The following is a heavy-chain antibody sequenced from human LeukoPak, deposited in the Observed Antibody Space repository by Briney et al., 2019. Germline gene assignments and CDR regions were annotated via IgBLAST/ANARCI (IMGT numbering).Heavy chain of an antibody. CDR2: IIPIFGTA. V-gene: IGHV1-69*13. Sequence: ASVKVSCKASGGTFSSYAISWVRQAPGQGLEWMGGIIPIFGTANYAQKFQGRVTITADEFTCTAYMELSSLRSEDTAVYYCARDINPTPHYDFWSGYFGYWGQGTLVTVSS. D-gene: IGHD3-3*01. CDR1: GGTFSSYA. CDR3: ARDINPTPHYDFWSGYFGY. J-gene: IGHJ4*02.